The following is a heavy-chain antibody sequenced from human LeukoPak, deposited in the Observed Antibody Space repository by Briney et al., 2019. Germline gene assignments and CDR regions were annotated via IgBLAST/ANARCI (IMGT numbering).Heavy chain of an antibody. CDR1: GYTFTGYY. CDR2: INPNSGGT. V-gene: IGHV1-2*02. D-gene: IGHD4-17*01. J-gene: IGHJ6*02. CDR3: ASTGDYAPNYYGMDV. Sequence: ASVKVSCKASGYTFTGYYMHWVRQAPAQGLEWMGWINPNSGGTNYAQKFQGRVTMTRDTSISTAYMELSRLRSDDTAVYYCASTGDYAPNYYGMDVWGQGTTVTVSS.